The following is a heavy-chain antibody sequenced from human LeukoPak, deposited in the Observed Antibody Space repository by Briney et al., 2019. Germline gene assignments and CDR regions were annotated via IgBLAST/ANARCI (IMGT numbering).Heavy chain of an antibody. CDR2: INSDGIST. J-gene: IGHJ4*02. CDR1: GFTFSSYW. CDR3: ARTPYDSSGYNDY. Sequence: PGGSLRLSCAASGFTFSSYWMHWVRQAPGKGLVWVSRINSDGISTNYADSVKGRFTISRDNAKNTLYLQRNSLRAEATAVCYCARTPYDSSGYNDYWGQGTLVTVSS. V-gene: IGHV3-74*01. D-gene: IGHD3-22*01.